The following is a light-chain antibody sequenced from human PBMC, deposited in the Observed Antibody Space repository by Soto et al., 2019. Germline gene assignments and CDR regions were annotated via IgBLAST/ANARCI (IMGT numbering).Light chain of an antibody. CDR3: AAWDDSRYGVV. Sequence: QSVLTQSPSASGTPGQRVIIACSGSSSNIGSNHVNWYWHLPGAAPKLLIFRSDQRPSGVPDRFSGSKSGTTASLAISGLQSGDEADYYCAAWDDSRYGVVFGGGTKVTVL. CDR2: RSD. V-gene: IGLV1-44*01. CDR1: SSNIGSNH. J-gene: IGLJ2*01.